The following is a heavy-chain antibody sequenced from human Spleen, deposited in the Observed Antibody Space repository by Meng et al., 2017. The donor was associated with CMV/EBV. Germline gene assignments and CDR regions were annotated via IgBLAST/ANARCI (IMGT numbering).Heavy chain of an antibody. J-gene: IGHJ4*02. CDR1: GYTFIDYY. CDR2: INPNSGGS. V-gene: IGHV1-2*02. D-gene: IGHD3-10*01. Sequence: ASVKVSCKASGYTFIDYYMNWVRQAPGQGLEWMGWINPNSGGSNYAQNFQGRVTMTRDMSISTAYMELSRLRSDDTAVYYCAKIGGRSGSGSYPELWGQGTLVTVSS. CDR3: AKIGGRSGSGSYPEL.